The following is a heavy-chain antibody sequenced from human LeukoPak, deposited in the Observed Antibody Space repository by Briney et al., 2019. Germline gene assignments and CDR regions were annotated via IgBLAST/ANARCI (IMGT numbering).Heavy chain of an antibody. J-gene: IGHJ3*02. Sequence: PSETLSLTCTVSGGSISSGGYYWSWIRQHPGKGLEWIGYIFYSGSTYYNPSLKSRFTISVDTSKNQFSLKLSSVTAADTAVYYCATGDAGGAFDIWGQGTMVTVSS. CDR2: IFYSGST. CDR1: GGSISSGGYY. D-gene: IGHD2-21*01. V-gene: IGHV4-31*03. CDR3: ATGDAGGAFDI.